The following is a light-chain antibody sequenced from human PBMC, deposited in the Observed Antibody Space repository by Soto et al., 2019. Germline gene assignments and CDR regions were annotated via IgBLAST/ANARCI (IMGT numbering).Light chain of an antibody. CDR2: AAS. V-gene: IGKV3-20*01. Sequence: EIVLTQSPGTLSLSPGERATLSCRASQSISSSYLAWYQQKPGQAPRLLIYAASSRATGIPDRFSGSGSGTDFTLTISRLEPEDFAGYYCQQYGSSSDTFGQGTQLEIK. CDR3: QQYGSSSDT. CDR1: QSISSSY. J-gene: IGKJ2*01.